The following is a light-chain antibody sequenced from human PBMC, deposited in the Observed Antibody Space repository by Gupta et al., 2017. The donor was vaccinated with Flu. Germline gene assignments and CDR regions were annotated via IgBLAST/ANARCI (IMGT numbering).Light chain of an antibody. CDR2: GAS. Sequence: EIVLTQSPGTLSLSPGERATLSCRASQSVSSSYLAWYQQKPGQAPRLLIYGASSRATGIPDRFSGSGSGTDFTLTSSGLEPEDFTVYYCQQDGSSHTFAGEAKVEIK. J-gene: IGKJ4*01. CDR1: QSVSSSY. V-gene: IGKV3-20*01. CDR3: QQDGSSHT.